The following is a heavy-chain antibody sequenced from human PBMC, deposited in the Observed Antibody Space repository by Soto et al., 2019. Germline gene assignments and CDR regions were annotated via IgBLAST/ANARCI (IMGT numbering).Heavy chain of an antibody. CDR1: GGSISSSSYY. V-gene: IGHV4-39*01. D-gene: IGHD3-10*01. CDR2: IYYSGST. CDR3: ADGSGSSTRFDY. J-gene: IGHJ4*02. Sequence: PSETLSLTCTVSGGSISSSSYYWGWIRQPPGKGLEWIGSIYYSGSTYYNPSLKSRVTISVDTSKNQFSLKLSSVTAADTAVYYCADGSGSSTRFDYWGQGTLVTVSS.